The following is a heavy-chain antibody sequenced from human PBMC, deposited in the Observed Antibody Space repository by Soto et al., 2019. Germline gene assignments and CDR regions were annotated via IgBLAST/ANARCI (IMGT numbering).Heavy chain of an antibody. CDR3: ARDKGNIKIIDY. CDR1: GYTFTTYA. Sequence: GASVKVSCKASGYTFTTYAMHWVRQAPGQRLEWMGWINTGNGNTKYSQKFQGRVTITRDTSATTAYMELSSLRSEDTAVYYCARDKGNIKIIDYWGQGTLVTVSS. V-gene: IGHV1-3*04. CDR2: INTGNGNT. J-gene: IGHJ4*02. D-gene: IGHD6-13*01.